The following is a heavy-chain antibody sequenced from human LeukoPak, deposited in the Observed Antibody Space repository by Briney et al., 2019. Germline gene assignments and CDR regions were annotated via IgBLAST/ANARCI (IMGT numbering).Heavy chain of an antibody. D-gene: IGHD2-21*01. CDR2: INHSGST. CDR1: GGSFSGYY. J-gene: IGHJ5*02. CDR3: ARRELWSSPWRA. V-gene: IGHV4-34*01. Sequence: SETLSLTCAVYGGSFSGYYWSWIRQPPGKGLEWIGEINHSGSTNYNPSLKSRVTISVDTSKNQSSLKLSSVTAADTAVYYCARRELWSSPWRAWGQGTLVTVSS.